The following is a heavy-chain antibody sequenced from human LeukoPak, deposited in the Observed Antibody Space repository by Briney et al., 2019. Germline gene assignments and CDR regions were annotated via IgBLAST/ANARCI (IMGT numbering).Heavy chain of an antibody. CDR2: IIPIFGTA. D-gene: IGHD2-21*02. CDR3: ARVFCGGDCYFDY. Sequence: ASVKASCKASGGTFSSYAISWVRQAPGQGLEWMGGIIPIFGTANYAQKFQGRVTITADESTSTAYMELSSLRSEDTAVYYCARVFCGGDCYFDYWGQGTLVTVSS. V-gene: IGHV1-69*01. J-gene: IGHJ4*02. CDR1: GGTFSSYA.